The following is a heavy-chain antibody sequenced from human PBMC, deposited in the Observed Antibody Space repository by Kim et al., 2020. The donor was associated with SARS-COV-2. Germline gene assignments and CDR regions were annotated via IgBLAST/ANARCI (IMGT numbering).Heavy chain of an antibody. J-gene: IGHJ4*02. D-gene: IGHD3-10*01. V-gene: IGHV4-34*01. CDR3: ARGLSYGSGSYNY. Sequence: NPSLKSRVTISVDTSKHQFSLKRSSVTAADTAVYYCARGLSYGSGSYNYWGQGTLVTVSS.